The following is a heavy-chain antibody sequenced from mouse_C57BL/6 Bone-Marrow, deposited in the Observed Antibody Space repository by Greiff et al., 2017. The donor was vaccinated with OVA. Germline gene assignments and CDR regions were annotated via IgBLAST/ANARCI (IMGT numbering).Heavy chain of an antibody. J-gene: IGHJ2*01. CDR1: GYTFTSYW. D-gene: IGHD3-2*02. Sequence: QVQLQQPGAELVRPGSSVKLSCKASGYTFTSYWMHWVKQRPIQGLEWIGNIDPSDSETHYNQKFKDKATLTVDKSSSTAYMQLSSLTSEDSAVYYYARREELRRRGWYYFDYWGQGTTLTVSS. CDR2: IDPSDSET. CDR3: ARREELRRRGWYYFDY. V-gene: IGHV1-52*01.